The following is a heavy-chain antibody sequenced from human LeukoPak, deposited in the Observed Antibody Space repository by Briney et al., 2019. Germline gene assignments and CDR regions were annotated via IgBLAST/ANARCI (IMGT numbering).Heavy chain of an antibody. CDR3: ARAPGIVGKLAY. V-gene: IGHV1-2*02. CDR1: GYTFTGYY. Sequence: GASVKVSCKASGYTFTGYYMHWVRQAPGQGLEWMGWINPNSGGTNYAQKFQGRVIMTRETSISTAYMDLSRLRSDDTAVYYCARAPGIVGKLAYWGQGTLVIVSS. J-gene: IGHJ4*02. CDR2: INPNSGGT. D-gene: IGHD1-26*01.